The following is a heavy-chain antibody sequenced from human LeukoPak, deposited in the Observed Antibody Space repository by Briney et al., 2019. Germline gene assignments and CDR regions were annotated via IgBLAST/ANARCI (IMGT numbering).Heavy chain of an antibody. CDR2: IKSKTDGGTT. V-gene: IGHV3-15*01. CDR1: GFSLNTYS. J-gene: IGHJ4*02. Sequence: WGSLRLSCAASGFSLNTYSMNWVRQAPGRGLEWVGRIKSKTDGGTTEYAAPVKGRFTISSDDSKNTLYLQMNSLNTEDTAVYYCNTYRSGWSFDSWGQGTLVTVSS. D-gene: IGHD6-19*01. CDR3: NTYRSGWSFDS.